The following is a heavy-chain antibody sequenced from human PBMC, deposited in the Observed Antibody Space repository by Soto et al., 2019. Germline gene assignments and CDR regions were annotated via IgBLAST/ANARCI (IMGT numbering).Heavy chain of an antibody. CDR3: ARAYSSSSHFDP. CDR2: ISSSGRTI. CDR1: GFTFRAYY. J-gene: IGHJ5*02. Sequence: QVQLVESGGGLVKPGGSLRLSCAASGFTFRAYYMTWIRQAPGKGLEWVSYISSSGRTIYYADSVKGRFTVSRDNAKNSMFLQMKSMRAEDTAVYDCARAYSSSSHFDPWGQGTLFNVCS. D-gene: IGHD6-13*01. V-gene: IGHV3-11*01.